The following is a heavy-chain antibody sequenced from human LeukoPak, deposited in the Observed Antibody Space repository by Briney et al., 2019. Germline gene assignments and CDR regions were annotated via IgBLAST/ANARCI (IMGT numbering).Heavy chain of an antibody. CDR2: IYSNGSA. Sequence: PSETLSLTCTVSGDSITSYFWSWIRQPPGKGLEWIGTIYSNGSANYNPSLKSRVTISVDRSKKQFFLKLSSVTAADTAVYYCFGKLLRGNWFDPWGQGTLVTVSS. V-gene: IGHV4-4*08. D-gene: IGHD1-26*01. J-gene: IGHJ5*02. CDR3: FGKLLRGNWFDP. CDR1: GDSITSYF.